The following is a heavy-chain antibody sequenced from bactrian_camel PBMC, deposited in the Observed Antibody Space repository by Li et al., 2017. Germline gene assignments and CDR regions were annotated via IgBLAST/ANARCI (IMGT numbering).Heavy chain of an antibody. J-gene: IGHJ4*01. CDR1: AIGDTYNC. CDR3: AAGRAGCPIPPATTYDY. V-gene: IGHV3S60*01. CDR2: IYMIGGST. D-gene: IGHD3*01. Sequence: QVQLVESGGGSVRTGGSLRLSCAASAIGDTYNCMGWFRQAPGKEREGVAMIYMIGGSTYYVDSVEGRFTISRDNAKNTVYLEMNNLKPEDTAVYYSAAGRAGCPIPPATTYDYYAQGTQVTVS.